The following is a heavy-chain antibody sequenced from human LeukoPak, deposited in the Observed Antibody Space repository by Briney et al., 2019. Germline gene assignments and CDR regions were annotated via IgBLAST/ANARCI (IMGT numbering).Heavy chain of an antibody. Sequence: SETLSLTCTVSGGSISGYYVSWIRQSPEKGLEWIGYIYDSGTTNYNPSLKSRVLMSVDTTKTQVSLKVKSVTAADTAVYYCARGRDTGYGYYGMDVWGQGTTVTVSS. V-gene: IGHV4-59*01. CDR2: IYDSGTT. CDR3: ARGRDTGYGYYGMDV. D-gene: IGHD5-18*01. CDR1: GGSISGYY. J-gene: IGHJ6*02.